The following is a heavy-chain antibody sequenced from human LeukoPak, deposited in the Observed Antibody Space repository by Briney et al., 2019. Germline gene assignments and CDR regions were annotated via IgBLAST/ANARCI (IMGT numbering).Heavy chain of an antibody. V-gene: IGHV3-33*08. CDR1: GFSIKTYS. Sequence: GGSLRLSCAASGFSIKTYSMTWVRQAPGKGLEWVAIIRYDGSNKYYADSVKGRFTISRDNSKNTLYLQMNSLRAEDTAVYYCARENPHRHFDYWGQGTLVTVSS. CDR3: ARENPHRHFDY. J-gene: IGHJ4*02. CDR2: IRYDGSNK.